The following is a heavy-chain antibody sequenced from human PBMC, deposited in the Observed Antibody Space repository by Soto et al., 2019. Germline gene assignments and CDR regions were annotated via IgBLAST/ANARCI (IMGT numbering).Heavy chain of an antibody. V-gene: IGHV4-39*01. J-gene: IGHJ3*02. CDR1: GGSIGSSDYY. Sequence: SETLSLTCTVSGGSIGSSDYYWGWIRQPPGKGLEWIGNIYDSGSTSYNPSLKSRVTISVDTSKNQFSLKLSSVTAADTAVYYCARRYSSAFDIWGQGTMVTVSS. D-gene: IGHD6-13*01. CDR2: IYDSGST. CDR3: ARRYSSAFDI.